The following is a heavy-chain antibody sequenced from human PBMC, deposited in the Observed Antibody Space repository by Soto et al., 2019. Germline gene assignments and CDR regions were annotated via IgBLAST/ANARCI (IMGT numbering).Heavy chain of an antibody. D-gene: IGHD2-2*01. CDR1: GYTLTTYG. CDR3: ASSSTPYYYYYYMDV. J-gene: IGHJ6*03. CDR2: ISAYNGNT. V-gene: IGHV1-18*01. Sequence: QVPLVQSGAEVKKPGASVKVSCKASGYTLTTYGISWGGKAPGQGLEGMGGISAYNGNTNYAQKLQGRVTMTTDTSTSTAYMELRSLRSDDTAVYYCASSSTPYYYYYYMDVWGKGTTVTVSS.